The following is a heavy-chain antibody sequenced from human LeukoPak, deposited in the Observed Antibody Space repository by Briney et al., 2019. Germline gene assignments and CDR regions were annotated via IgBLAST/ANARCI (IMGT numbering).Heavy chain of an antibody. CDR3: ARHAYSSGWYGRPRYYFDY. CDR2: IYYSGST. J-gene: IGHJ4*02. D-gene: IGHD6-19*01. Sequence: SETLSLTCTVSVGSISSYYWSWIPQPPGKGLEWIGYIYYSGSTNYNPSLKSRVTISVDTSKNQFSLKLSSVTAADTAVYYCARHAYSSGWYGRPRYYFDYWGQGTLVTVSS. CDR1: VGSISSYY. V-gene: IGHV4-59*08.